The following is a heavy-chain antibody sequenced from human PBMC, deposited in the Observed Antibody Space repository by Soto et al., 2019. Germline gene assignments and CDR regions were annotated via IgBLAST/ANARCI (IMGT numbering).Heavy chain of an antibody. J-gene: IGHJ6*02. D-gene: IGHD3-3*01. V-gene: IGHV1-8*01. Sequence: GASVKVSCKASGYTFTSYDIKWVRQATGQGLEWMGWMNPNSGNTGNAQKFQGRVTMTRNTSISTAYMELSSLRSEDTAVYYCVRGVGSYDFWSGYYTGGGGMDVWAQGTTVTVSS. CDR3: VRGVGSYDFWSGYYTGGGGMDV. CDR1: GYTFTSYD. CDR2: MNPNSGNT.